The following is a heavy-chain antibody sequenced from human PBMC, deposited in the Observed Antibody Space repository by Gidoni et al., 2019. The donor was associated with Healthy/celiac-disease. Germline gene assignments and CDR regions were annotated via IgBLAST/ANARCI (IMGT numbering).Heavy chain of an antibody. CDR1: GFTVSSYG. CDR2: ISYDGSNK. D-gene: IGHD3-3*01. CDR3: AKGSGDFWSCFDY. J-gene: IGHJ4*02. Sequence: QVQLVESGGGVVQPGRSLRLPCAASGFTVSSYGMHWVRQAPGKGLEWVAVISYDGSNKYSAASVKGRFTISRDNSKNTLYLQMNSLRAEDTAVYYCAKGSGDFWSCFDYWGQGTLVTVSS. V-gene: IGHV3-30*18.